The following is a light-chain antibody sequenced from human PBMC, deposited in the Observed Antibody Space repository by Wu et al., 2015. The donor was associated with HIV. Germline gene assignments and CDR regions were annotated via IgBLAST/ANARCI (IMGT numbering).Light chain of an antibody. V-gene: IGKV3-20*01. Sequence: EIVLTQSPDTLSLSPGERATLSCRASRGVISTDLAWYQQKPGQAPRLLIYAVSSRATDISDRFSGSGSGTDFTLTISRLEPDDFAVYYCQQYGSTPITFGRGTRLEIK. J-gene: IGKJ5*01. CDR3: QQYGSTPIT. CDR1: RGVISTD. CDR2: AVS.